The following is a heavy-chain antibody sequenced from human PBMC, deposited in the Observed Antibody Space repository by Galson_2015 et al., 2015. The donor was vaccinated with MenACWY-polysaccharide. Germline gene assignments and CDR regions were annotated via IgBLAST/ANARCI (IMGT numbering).Heavy chain of an antibody. CDR1: GFSLSTPGMR. D-gene: IGHD6-13*01. V-gene: IGHV2-70*04. J-gene: IGHJ4*03. CDR3: TRTAAAGQGYFDY. CDR2: LGWNDGK. Sequence: PPLGKPTQTLTLTCTFSGFSLSTPGMRVSWIRQPPGKALEGLCRLGWNDGKFYSTSLKTRLTISKDTSKNQVVLTMSNMDPVDTATYYCTRTAAAGQGYFDYWGQGTQVTVSS.